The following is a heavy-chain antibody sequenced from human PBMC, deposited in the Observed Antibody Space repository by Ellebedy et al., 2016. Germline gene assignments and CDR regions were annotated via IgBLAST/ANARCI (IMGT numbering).Heavy chain of an antibody. Sequence: ASVKVSCXVSGYTLTELSMHWVRQAPGKGLEWMGGFDPEDGETIYAQKFQGRVTMTEDTSTDTAYMELSSLRSEDTAVYYCATVGLWFGEGNYYGMDVWGQGTTVTVSS. J-gene: IGHJ6*02. D-gene: IGHD3-10*01. CDR2: FDPEDGET. CDR3: ATVGLWFGEGNYYGMDV. V-gene: IGHV1-24*01. CDR1: GYTLTELS.